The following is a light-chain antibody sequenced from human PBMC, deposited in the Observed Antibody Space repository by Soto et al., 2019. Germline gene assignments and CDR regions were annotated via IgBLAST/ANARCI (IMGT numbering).Light chain of an antibody. CDR3: QQYNSYWT. CDR2: DAS. J-gene: IGKJ1*01. Sequence: DIRMTQSPSTLSASVGDRVTITCRASQNIGGWLAWYQQKPGKAPKFLIFDASSLESGVPSRFSGSGSGTEFTLTISSLQPDDFATYYCQQYNSYWTFGQGTKVDIK. CDR1: QNIGGW. V-gene: IGKV1-5*01.